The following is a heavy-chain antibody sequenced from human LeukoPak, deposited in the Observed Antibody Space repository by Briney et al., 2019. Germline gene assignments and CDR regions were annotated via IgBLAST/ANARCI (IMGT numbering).Heavy chain of an antibody. D-gene: IGHD3-9*01. CDR2: ITSSGGTI. CDR3: ARGTTYYGILTGYVGAFDI. J-gene: IGHJ3*02. V-gene: IGHV3-48*04. Sequence: GDSLRLSCAASEFKFSDYTMNWVRQVPGKGLEWVSSITSSGGTIYYADPVKGRFTLSRDNANNSLYLQMNSLRAEDAAVYYCARGTTYYGILTGYVGAFDIWGQGTLVTVSS. CDR1: EFKFSDYT.